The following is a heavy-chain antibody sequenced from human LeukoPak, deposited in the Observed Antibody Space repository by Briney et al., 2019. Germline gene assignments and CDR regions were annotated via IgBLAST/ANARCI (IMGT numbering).Heavy chain of an antibody. D-gene: IGHD3-16*02. CDR3: ARDIDTDYYYGMDV. Sequence: GGSLRLSCAASGFTFSSYGMRWVRQAPGKGLEWVAVIWYDGSNKYYADSVKGRFTISRDNSKNTLYLQMNSLRAEDTAVYYCARDIDTDYYYGMDVWGQGTTVTVSS. CDR2: IWYDGSNK. V-gene: IGHV3-33*01. J-gene: IGHJ6*02. CDR1: GFTFSSYG.